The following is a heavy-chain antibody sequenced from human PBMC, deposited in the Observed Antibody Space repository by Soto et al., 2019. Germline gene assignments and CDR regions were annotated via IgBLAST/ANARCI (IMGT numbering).Heavy chain of an antibody. CDR3: ASVGRNGDYWYYFHY. J-gene: IGHJ4*02. CDR1: GGTFTNYT. D-gene: IGHD4-17*01. V-gene: IGHV1-69*02. CDR2: IIPILDIA. Sequence: QVQLVQSGAEVRKPGSSVKVSCKASGGTFTNYTLSWVRQAPGQGLEWMGRIIPILDIANYALKFQGRVTISADKSTSTVYMELSSVRSEDTAVYYCASVGRNGDYWYYFHYWGQGTLVIVSS.